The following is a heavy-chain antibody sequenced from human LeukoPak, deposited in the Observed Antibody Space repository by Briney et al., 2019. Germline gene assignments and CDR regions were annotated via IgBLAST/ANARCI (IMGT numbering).Heavy chain of an antibody. D-gene: IGHD5-18*01. CDR1: GFTFSSYA. CDR3: ASVLREGYVATAMVTDY. CDR2: ISYDGSNK. V-gene: IGHV3-30*04. J-gene: IGHJ4*02. Sequence: GGSLRLSCAASGFTFSSYAMHWVRQAPGKGLEWVSVISYDGSNKYYADSVKGRFTISRDNSTNTMYLQMNSLRAEATAVYYCASVLREGYVATAMVTDYWGQGTLVTVSS.